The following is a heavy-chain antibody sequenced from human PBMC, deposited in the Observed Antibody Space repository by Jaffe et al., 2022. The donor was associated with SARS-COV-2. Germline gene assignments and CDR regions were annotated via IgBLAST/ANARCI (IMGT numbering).Heavy chain of an antibody. CDR2: ISGNGGAT. J-gene: IGHJ4*02. V-gene: IGHV3-23*01. Sequence: EVLLLESGGGLVQPGGSLRLSCAASGFTFSNYAMSWVRQAPGKGLQWVSGISGNGGATYYADSVKGRFTISRDNSKNTLYLQMNSLRAEDTAVYYCAKDRGVYAHCSGGYCSSDYWGQGTLVTVSS. CDR1: GFTFSNYA. CDR3: AKDRGVYAHCSGGYCSSDY. D-gene: IGHD2-15*01.